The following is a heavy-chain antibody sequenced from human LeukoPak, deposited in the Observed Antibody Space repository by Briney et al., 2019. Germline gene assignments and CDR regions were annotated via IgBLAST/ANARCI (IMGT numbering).Heavy chain of an antibody. CDR1: GFTFSSYW. Sequence: PGGSLRLSGAASGFTFSSYWRSWVRQARGKGLEWVANIKQDGSEKYYVDSVKGRFTISRDNAKNSLYLQMNSLRAEDTAVYYCAREKDSGYSYLFDYWGQGTLVPVSS. J-gene: IGHJ4*02. D-gene: IGHD5-18*01. CDR3: AREKDSGYSYLFDY. CDR2: IKQDGSEK. V-gene: IGHV3-7*01.